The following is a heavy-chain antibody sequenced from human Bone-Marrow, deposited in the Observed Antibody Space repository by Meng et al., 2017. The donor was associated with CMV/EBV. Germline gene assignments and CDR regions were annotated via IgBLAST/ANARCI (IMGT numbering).Heavy chain of an antibody. CDR2: NWHSGSN. CDR1: GGAISSSDW. CDR3: ARDYYGSGTRFDP. V-gene: IGHV4-4*02. D-gene: IGHD3-10*01. Sequence: CAVSGGAISSSDWWRGVRQPPGKGVEGIGENWHSGSNNHNPSLKSRVTISVDKSKNEFSLRLSSVTAADTDVYYCARDYYGSGTRFDPWGQGTLVTVSS. J-gene: IGHJ5*02.